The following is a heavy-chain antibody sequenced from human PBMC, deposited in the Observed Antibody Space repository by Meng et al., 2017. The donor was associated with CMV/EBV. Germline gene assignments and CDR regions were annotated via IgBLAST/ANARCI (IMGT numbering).Heavy chain of an antibody. Sequence: SETLSLTCTVSGGSISSSSYYWGWIRQPPGKGLEWIGSIYYSGSTYYNPSLKSRVTISVDTSKNQFPLKLSSVTAADTAVYYCASYNWNDGDYAFDIWGQGTMVTVSS. CDR2: IYYSGST. CDR3: ASYNWNDGDYAFDI. J-gene: IGHJ3*02. CDR1: GGSISSSSYY. D-gene: IGHD1-20*01. V-gene: IGHV4-39*06.